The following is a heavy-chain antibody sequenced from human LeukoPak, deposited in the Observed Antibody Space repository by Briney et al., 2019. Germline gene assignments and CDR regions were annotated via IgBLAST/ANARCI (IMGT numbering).Heavy chain of an antibody. Sequence: SETLSLTCTVSGGSISSYYWSWIRQPAGKGLEWIGRIYTSGSTNYNPSLKSRVTMSVDTSKNQFSLKLSSVAAADTAVYYCARDTMPDWLWGGNWFDPWGQGTLVTVSS. CDR1: GGSISSYY. D-gene: IGHD5-18*01. V-gene: IGHV4-4*07. CDR2: IYTSGST. CDR3: ARDTMPDWLWGGNWFDP. J-gene: IGHJ5*02.